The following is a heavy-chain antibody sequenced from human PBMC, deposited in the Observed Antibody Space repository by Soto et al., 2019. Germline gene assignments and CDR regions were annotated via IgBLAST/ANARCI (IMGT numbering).Heavy chain of an antibody. CDR2: IYNDGKT. Sequence: GGSLRLSCAASGLPVSTNDMSWVRRAPGKGLEGVSVIYNDGKTYYADSVKGRFTISRDASKNTLHLQMDSLRDEDTAVYYCVRPLPSGQNYGMDVWGQGTTVTVSS. CDR3: VRPLPSGQNYGMDV. CDR1: GLPVSTND. D-gene: IGHD3-10*01. V-gene: IGHV3-53*01. J-gene: IGHJ6*02.